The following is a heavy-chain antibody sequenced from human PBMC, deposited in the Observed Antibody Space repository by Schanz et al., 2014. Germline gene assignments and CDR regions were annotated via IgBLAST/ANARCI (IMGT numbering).Heavy chain of an antibody. V-gene: IGHV3-7*01. CDR1: GFTFSAYW. Sequence: EVQLVEYGGGLVQPGESLRLSCAASGFTFSAYWMAWVRQAPGKGLEWVAAINQAASVQYYVDFVKGRFTISRDDAKNSHYLQMNSLRVEDTAVFYCVKIGYTHWSLDDWGQGTLVTVSS. CDR3: VKIGYTHWSLDD. CDR2: INQAASVQ. J-gene: IGHJ4*02. D-gene: IGHD6-13*01.